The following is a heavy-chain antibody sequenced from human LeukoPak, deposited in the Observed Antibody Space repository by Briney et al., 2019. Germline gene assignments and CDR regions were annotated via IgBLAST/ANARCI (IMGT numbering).Heavy chain of an antibody. CDR2: IYYSGST. CDR1: GGSISSYY. J-gene: IGHJ6*03. Sequence: PSETLSHICTVSGGSISSYYWSSIRQPPGKGLVWIGNIYYSGSTNYHLSLKSRDTISVDTSKNQFSLKLRSETAADTAVYYCARVEEGRQGDFWSGYYYYMDVWGKGTTVTVSS. CDR3: ARVEEGRQGDFWSGYYYYMDV. D-gene: IGHD3-3*01. V-gene: IGHV4-59*12.